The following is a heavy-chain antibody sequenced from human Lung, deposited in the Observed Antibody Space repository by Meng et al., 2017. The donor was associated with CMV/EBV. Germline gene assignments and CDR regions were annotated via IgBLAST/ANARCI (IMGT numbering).Heavy chain of an antibody. CDR1: GFTFRDYS. V-gene: IGHV3-49*04. Sequence: GESXKISXTTSGFTFRDYSLGWVRQAPGKGLEWVGFIRSTPYGGTTEYAASVKGRFSISRDDSESIAYLQMNSLKTEDTAVYYCTRELQVYFYHNSGYYHPPGYWGQGTLVTVSS. J-gene: IGHJ4*02. CDR3: TRELQVYFYHNSGYYHPPGY. D-gene: IGHD3-22*01. CDR2: IRSTPYGGTT.